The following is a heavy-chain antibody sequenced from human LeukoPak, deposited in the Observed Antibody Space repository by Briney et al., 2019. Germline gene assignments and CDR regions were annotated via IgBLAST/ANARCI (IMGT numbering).Heavy chain of an antibody. CDR1: GFTFSSYG. CDR2: IWYDGSNK. V-gene: IGHV3-33*01. Sequence: PGRSLRLSCAASGFTFSSYGMHWVRQAPGKGLEWVAIIWYDGSNKYYADSVNGRFTISRDNSKNTLYLQVNSLRAEDTAVYYCARDGSFWRGYPYYFDYWGQGTLVTVSS. D-gene: IGHD3-3*01. CDR3: ARDGSFWRGYPYYFDY. J-gene: IGHJ4*02.